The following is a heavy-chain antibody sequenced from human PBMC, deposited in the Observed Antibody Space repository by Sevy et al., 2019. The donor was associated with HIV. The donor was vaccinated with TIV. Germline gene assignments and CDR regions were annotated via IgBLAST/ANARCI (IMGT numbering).Heavy chain of an antibody. CDR2: ITSGSTYT. CDR3: ARSPEFQYQMLYGRQKYNGMDV. V-gene: IGHV3-21*01. Sequence: WESLRLSCAASGFSFSTYSMNWVRQAPGKGLEWVSSITSGSTYTYYVDSVKGRFSISRDNAKNSVFLQMNSLRAEDTAVYYCARSPEFQYQMLYGRQKYNGMDVWGQGTTVTVSS. CDR1: GFSFSTYS. J-gene: IGHJ6*02. D-gene: IGHD2-2*02.